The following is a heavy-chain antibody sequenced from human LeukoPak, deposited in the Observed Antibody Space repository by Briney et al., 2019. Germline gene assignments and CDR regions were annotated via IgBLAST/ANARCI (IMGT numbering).Heavy chain of an antibody. CDR2: IYYSGSS. V-gene: IGHV4-31*03. CDR3: ARDKAGTRDY. D-gene: IGHD6-19*01. J-gene: IGHJ4*02. Sequence: SDTLSLICTVSGDSINSGGYYWSWIRQRPGKGLEWIGYIYYSGSSYYNPSLKSRVTISVDTSNNQFSVKLSSVTAADTAVYYCARDKAGTRDYWGQGTLVTVSS. CDR1: GDSINSGGYY.